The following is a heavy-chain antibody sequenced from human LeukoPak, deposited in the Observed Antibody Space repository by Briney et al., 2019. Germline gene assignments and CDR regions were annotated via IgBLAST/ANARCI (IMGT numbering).Heavy chain of an antibody. J-gene: IGHJ4*02. D-gene: IGHD2-2*01. V-gene: IGHV3-48*03. CDR3: ARGRYCSSTSCYGLFDY. Sequence: HPGGSLRLSCAASGFTFSSYEMNWVRQAPGKGLEWVSYISSSGSTIYYADSVKGRFTISRGNAKNSLYLQMNSLRAEDTAVYYCARGRYCSSTSCYGLFDYWGQGTLVTVSS. CDR1: GFTFSSYE. CDR2: ISSSGSTI.